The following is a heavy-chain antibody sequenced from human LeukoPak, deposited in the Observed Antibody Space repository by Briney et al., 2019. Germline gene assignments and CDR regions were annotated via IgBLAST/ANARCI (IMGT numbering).Heavy chain of an antibody. CDR1: EFSVCSNY. J-gene: IGHJ4*02. D-gene: IGHD6-19*01. CDR2: INSDGSST. CDR3: ARAEAVAGTGLSS. V-gene: IGHV3-74*01. Sequence: GGSLRLSCAASEFSVCSNYMTWVRQAPGKGLVWVSRINSDGSSTSYADSVKGRFTISRDNAKNTLYLQMNSLRAEDTAVYYCARAEAVAGTGLSSWGQGTLVTVSS.